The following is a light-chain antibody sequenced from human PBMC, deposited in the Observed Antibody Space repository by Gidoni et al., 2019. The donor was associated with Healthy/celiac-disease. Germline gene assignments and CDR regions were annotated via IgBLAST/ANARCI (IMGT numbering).Light chain of an antibody. J-gene: IGKJ2*01. Sequence: DIQMTQSPSTLSASVGDRVTITCGASQSISSWLAWYQQKPGKAPKLLIYKASSLESGVPARFSGSGSGTEFTLTISSLQPDDFATYYCQQYNSYSPLTFGQGTKLEIK. CDR3: QQYNSYSPLT. CDR2: KAS. V-gene: IGKV1-5*03. CDR1: QSISSW.